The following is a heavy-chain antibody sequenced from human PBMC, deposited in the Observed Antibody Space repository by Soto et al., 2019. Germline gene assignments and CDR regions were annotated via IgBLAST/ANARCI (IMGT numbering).Heavy chain of an antibody. Sequence: ASVKVSCKASGYTFTSYAMHWVRQAPGQRLEWMGRINAGNGNTKYSQKFQGRVTITRDTSASTAYMELSSLRSEDTAVYYCARESSITIFGVARWYFDYWGQGTLVTVSS. V-gene: IGHV1-3*01. CDR3: ARESSITIFGVARWYFDY. CDR2: INAGNGNT. D-gene: IGHD3-3*01. CDR1: GYTFTSYA. J-gene: IGHJ4*02.